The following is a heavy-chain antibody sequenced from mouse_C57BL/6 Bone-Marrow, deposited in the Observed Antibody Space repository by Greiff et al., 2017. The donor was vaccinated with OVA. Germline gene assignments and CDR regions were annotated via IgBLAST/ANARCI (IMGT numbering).Heavy chain of an antibody. D-gene: IGHD1-1*01. J-gene: IGHJ1*03. CDR2: ISNGGGST. V-gene: IGHV5-12*01. Sequence: DVMLVESGGGLVQPGGSLKLSCAASGFTFSDYYMYWVRQTPEKRLEWVAYISNGGGSTYYPDTVKGRFTISRDNAKNTLYLQMSRLKSEDTAMYYCARSSPYYGSSGGYFDVWGTGTTVTVSS. CDR1: GFTFSDYY. CDR3: ARSSPYYGSSGGYFDV.